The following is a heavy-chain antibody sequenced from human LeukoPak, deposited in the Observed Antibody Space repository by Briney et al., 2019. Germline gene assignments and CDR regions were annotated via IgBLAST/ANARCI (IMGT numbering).Heavy chain of an antibody. Sequence: PGRSLRLSCAASGLTFSNYAMSWVRQAPGKGLEGVAVISYDGSDKYYADSVKGRFTISRDNSKDTVYLQINSLRAEDTAVYNCARVEGARERYRPFDYWGQGTLVTVSS. D-gene: IGHD1-26*01. CDR2: ISYDGSDK. CDR3: ARVEGARERYRPFDY. J-gene: IGHJ4*02. V-gene: IGHV3-30-3*01. CDR1: GLTFSNYA.